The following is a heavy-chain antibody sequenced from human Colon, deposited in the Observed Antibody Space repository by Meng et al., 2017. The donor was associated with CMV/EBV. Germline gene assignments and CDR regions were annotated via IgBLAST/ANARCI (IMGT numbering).Heavy chain of an antibody. CDR1: CFSLGTNGLG. V-gene: IGHV2-5*01. J-gene: IGHJ4*02. CDR2: IYWNSDK. Sequence: FSCFSLGTNGLGVGWVRPTHGQALKWLALIYWNSDKRSSPSLRNRITITKDTSKNHVVLTLTNTDPTDTATYFCAHRSRSDGSSLGVWGQGILVTVSS. D-gene: IGHD1-26*01. CDR3: AHRSRSDGSSLGV.